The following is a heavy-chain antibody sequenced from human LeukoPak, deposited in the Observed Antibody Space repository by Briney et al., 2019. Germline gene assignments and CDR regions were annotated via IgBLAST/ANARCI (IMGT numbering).Heavy chain of an antibody. D-gene: IGHD2-21*02. CDR1: GYTFSNYG. CDR2: ISAYIGNT. J-gene: IGHJ4*02. Sequence: VASVKVSCKASGYTFSNYGISWVRQAPGQGLEWMGWISAYIGNTYYTQKFQGRVTMTRDTSTSTVYMELSSLRSEDTAVYYCARGGACGGDCYSLYYFDYWGQGTLVTVSS. CDR3: ARGGACGGDCYSLYYFDY. V-gene: IGHV1-18*01.